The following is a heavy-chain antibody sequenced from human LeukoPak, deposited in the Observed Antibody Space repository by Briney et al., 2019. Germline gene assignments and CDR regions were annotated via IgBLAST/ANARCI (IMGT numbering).Heavy chain of an antibody. CDR3: ARDGRSGSYSHWYFDL. CDR1: GGTFSSYA. J-gene: IGHJ2*01. D-gene: IGHD1-26*01. CDR2: IIPIFGTA. Sequence: ASVKVSCKASGGTFSSYAISWVRQAPGQGLEWMGRIIPIFGTANYAQKFQGRVTITTDESTSTAYMELSSLRSEDTAVYYCARDGRSGSYSHWYFDLWGRGTLVTVSS. V-gene: IGHV1-69*05.